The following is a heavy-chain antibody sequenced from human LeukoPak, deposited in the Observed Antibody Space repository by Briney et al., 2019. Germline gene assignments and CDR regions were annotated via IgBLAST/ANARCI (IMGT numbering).Heavy chain of an antibody. CDR3: ASLPQRGY. CDR1: GFSFSSYA. D-gene: IGHD3-10*01. Sequence: PGGSLRLSCAATGFSFSSYAMYWVRQAPGKGLEWVSVIYSGGSTYYADSVKGRFTISRDNSKNTLYLQMNSLRAEDTAVYYCASLPQRGYWGQGTLVTVSS. CDR2: IYSGGST. J-gene: IGHJ4*02. V-gene: IGHV3-66*01.